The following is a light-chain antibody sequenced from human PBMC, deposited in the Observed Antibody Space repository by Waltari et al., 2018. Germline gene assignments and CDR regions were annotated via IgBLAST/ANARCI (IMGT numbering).Light chain of an antibody. V-gene: IGKV3-20*01. CDR3: QMYVRLPVT. CDR1: QSVGRA. J-gene: IGKJ1*01. Sequence: EIVLTQSPGTLALSPGERATPPCRASQSVGRALAWYQQKPGQAPRLLIYDTSTSATGIPGRVSGSGSGTDFSLTISRVEPEDFAVYYCQMYVRLPVTFGQGTKVEVK. CDR2: DTS.